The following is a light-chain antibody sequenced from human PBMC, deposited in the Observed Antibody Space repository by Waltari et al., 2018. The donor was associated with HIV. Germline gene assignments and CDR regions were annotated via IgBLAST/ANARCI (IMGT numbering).Light chain of an antibody. V-gene: IGLV2-23*02. J-gene: IGLJ2*01. CDR3: CSYTGTNPFLL. CDR1: NSNVGSYNL. Sequence: QSALTQPASVSGSPGQSVTISCTGTNSNVGSYNLVSWYQQHPGLAPTVIMYEVTQRPSGVSSRFSGSKSGNTASLTISGLQAEDEANYYCCSYTGTNPFLLFGGGTKLTVL. CDR2: EVT.